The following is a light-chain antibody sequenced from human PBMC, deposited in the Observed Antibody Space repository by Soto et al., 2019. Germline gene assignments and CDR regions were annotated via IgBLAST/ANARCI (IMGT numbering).Light chain of an antibody. J-gene: IGKJ1*01. CDR1: QSILDRSKNKYY. CDR3: QQYFTSPWT. CDR2: WAS. Sequence: DIVMTQSPDSLAVSLGERATFNCKSSQSILDRSKNKYYLAWYQQKSGQPPKLLIYWASLRESGVPDRFTDSRSGTDFTLTISSLQAEDVAVYYCQQYFTSPWTFGQGTKVEI. V-gene: IGKV4-1*01.